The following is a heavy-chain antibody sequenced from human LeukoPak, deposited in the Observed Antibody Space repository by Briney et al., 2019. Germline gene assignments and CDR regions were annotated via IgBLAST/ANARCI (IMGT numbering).Heavy chain of an antibody. V-gene: IGHV3-30*02. CDR2: IRYDGSNK. D-gene: IGHD2-2*02. CDR3: AKTALPAAIPGGTYYFDY. Sequence: GGSLRLSCAASGFTFSSYGMHWVRQAPGKGLEWVAFIRYDGSNKYYADSVKGRFTISRDNSKNTLYLQMNSLRAEDTAVYYCAKTALPAAIPGGTYYFDYWGQGTLVTVSS. CDR1: GFTFSSYG. J-gene: IGHJ4*02.